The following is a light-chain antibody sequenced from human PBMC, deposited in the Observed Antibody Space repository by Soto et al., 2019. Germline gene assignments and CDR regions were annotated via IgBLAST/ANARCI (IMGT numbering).Light chain of an antibody. CDR2: DVR. CDR1: SSDVGVYNF. J-gene: IGLJ2*01. Sequence: QSVLTQPASVSGSPGQSITISCTGTSSDVGVYNFVSWYQQHPGKAPKFIIYDVRNRPSGVSNRFSGSRSGNTASLTISGLRAEDEADYYCSSYTSSSTVIFGGGTKLTVL. V-gene: IGLV2-14*03. CDR3: SSYTSSSTVI.